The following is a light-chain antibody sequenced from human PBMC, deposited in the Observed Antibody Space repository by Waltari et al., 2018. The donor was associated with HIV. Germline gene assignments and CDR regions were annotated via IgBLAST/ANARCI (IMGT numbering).Light chain of an antibody. CDR2: GAS. CDR3: QQYDNWPPRT. CDR1: QSVSST. V-gene: IGKV3-15*01. Sequence: EIVMTQSPATLSVSPGERATLSCRASQSVSSTLAWYQQKPGQAPRLLIYGASTRATGIPARFSGSGSGTEVTLTISSLQSEDFAVYYCQQYDNWPPRTFGQGTKVEIK. J-gene: IGKJ1*01.